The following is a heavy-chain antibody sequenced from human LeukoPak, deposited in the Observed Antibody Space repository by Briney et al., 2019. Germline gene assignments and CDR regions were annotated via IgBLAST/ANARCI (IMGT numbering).Heavy chain of an antibody. Sequence: SVKVSCKASGGTFSSYTISWVRQAPGQGLEWMGRIIPILGIANYAQKFQGRVTITADKSTSTAYMELSSLRSEDTAVYYCANLSGGGKTGTSNNWFDPWGQGTLVTVSS. CDR2: IIPILGIA. J-gene: IGHJ5*02. CDR1: GGTFSSYT. V-gene: IGHV1-69*02. D-gene: IGHD1-7*01. CDR3: ANLSGGGKTGTSNNWFDP.